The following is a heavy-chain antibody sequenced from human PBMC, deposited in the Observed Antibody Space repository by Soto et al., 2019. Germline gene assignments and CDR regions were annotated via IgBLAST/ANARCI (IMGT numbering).Heavy chain of an antibody. Sequence: EVQLVESGGVVVQPGGSLRLSCAASGFTFDDYTMHWVRQAPGKGLEWVSLISWDGGSTYYADSVKGRFTISRDNSKNSLYLQMNSLRPEDTALYHCAKDFYFCSGRYTGSGAFDIWGQGTMVTVSS. J-gene: IGHJ3*02. CDR3: AKDFYFCSGRYTGSGAFDI. V-gene: IGHV3-43*01. D-gene: IGHD3-10*01. CDR2: ISWDGGST. CDR1: GFTFDDYT.